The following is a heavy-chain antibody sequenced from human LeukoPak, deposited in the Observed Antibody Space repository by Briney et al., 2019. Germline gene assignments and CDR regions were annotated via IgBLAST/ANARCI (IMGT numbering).Heavy chain of an antibody. J-gene: IGHJ4*02. CDR2: IYYSGST. Sequence: SETLSLACTVSGGSISTYFWSWIRQPPGKGLEWIGYIYYSGSTNYNPSLKSRVTISLDTSKNQFSLKLSSVTAADTAMYYCARKLHSESYYFDYWGQGTLVTVSS. D-gene: IGHD1-26*01. V-gene: IGHV4-59*01. CDR3: ARKLHSESYYFDY. CDR1: GGSISTYF.